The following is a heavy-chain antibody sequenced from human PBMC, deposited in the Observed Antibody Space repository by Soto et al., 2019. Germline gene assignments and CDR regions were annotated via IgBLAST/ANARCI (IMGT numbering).Heavy chain of an antibody. Sequence: QVHLVQSGAEVKKPGASVKVSCKTSGYTFTTYGISWVRQAPGQGLEWMGWISAYNGNTNYAQKLQGRVTMTTDTSTSTAYMKLRSLRSDDTAVYYCARDLYSYVYYAMDVWGQGTTVTVSS. V-gene: IGHV1-18*04. CDR1: GYTFTTYG. J-gene: IGHJ6*02. CDR3: ARDLYSYVYYAMDV. CDR2: ISAYNGNT. D-gene: IGHD5-18*01.